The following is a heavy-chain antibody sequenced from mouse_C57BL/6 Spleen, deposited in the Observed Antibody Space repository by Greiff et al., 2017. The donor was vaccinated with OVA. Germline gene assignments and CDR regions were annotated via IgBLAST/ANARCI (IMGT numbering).Heavy chain of an antibody. CDR3: SITTVVASYYFGY. D-gene: IGHD1-1*01. CDR2: IDPNSGGT. V-gene: IGHV1-72*01. Sequence: QVQLQQPGAELVKPGASVKLSCKASGYTFTSYWMHWVKQRPGRGLEWIGRIDPNSGGTKYNEKFKSKATLTVDKPSSTAYMQLSSLTSEDSAVYYCSITTVVASYYFGYWGQGTTLTVSS. J-gene: IGHJ2*01. CDR1: GYTFTSYW.